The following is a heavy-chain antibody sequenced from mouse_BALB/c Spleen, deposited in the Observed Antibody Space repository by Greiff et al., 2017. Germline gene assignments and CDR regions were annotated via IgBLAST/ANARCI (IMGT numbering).Heavy chain of an antibody. J-gene: IGHJ3*01. Sequence: QVQLKESGPGLVAPSQSLSITCTVSGFSFTSYGVHWVRQPPGKGLEWLGVIWAGGSTNYNSALMSRLSISKDNSKSQVFLKMNSLQTDDTAMYYCARGGKFTTFRFAYWGQGTLVTVSA. CDR2: IWAGGST. CDR3: ARGGKFTTFRFAY. V-gene: IGHV2-9*02. CDR1: GFSFTSYG.